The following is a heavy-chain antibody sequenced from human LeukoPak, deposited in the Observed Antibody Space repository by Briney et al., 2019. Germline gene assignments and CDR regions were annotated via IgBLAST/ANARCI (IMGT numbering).Heavy chain of an antibody. Sequence: GGSLRLPCAASGFTFDDYGMSWVRQAPGKGLEWVSGINWNGGSTGYADSVKGRFTISRDNAKNSLYLQMNSLRAEDTALYHCARGAGGYSYYYGMDVWGQGTTVTVSS. CDR1: GFTFDDYG. V-gene: IGHV3-20*01. CDR2: INWNGGST. J-gene: IGHJ6*02. D-gene: IGHD5-12*01. CDR3: ARGAGGYSYYYGMDV.